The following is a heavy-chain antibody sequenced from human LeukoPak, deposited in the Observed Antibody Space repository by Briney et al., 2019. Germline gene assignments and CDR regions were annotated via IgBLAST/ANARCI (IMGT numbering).Heavy chain of an antibody. V-gene: IGHV3-11*01. CDR2: ISSSGSTI. J-gene: IGHJ2*01. D-gene: IGHD3-22*01. Sequence: GESLRLSCAASGFTFSDYYMSWIRQAPGKGLEWVSYISSSGSTIYYADSVKGRFTISRDNAKNSLYLQMNSLRAEDTAVYYCARDSGTYYYDSSGYGYFDLWGRGTLVTVSS. CDR3: ARDSGTYYYDSSGYGYFDL. CDR1: GFTFSDYY.